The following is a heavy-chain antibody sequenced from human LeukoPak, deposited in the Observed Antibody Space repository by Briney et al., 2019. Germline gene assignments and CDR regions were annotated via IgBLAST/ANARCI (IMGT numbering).Heavy chain of an antibody. CDR2: ISGSGGST. Sequence: GGSLRLSCAASGFTFSSYGMSWVRQAPGKGLEWVSAISGSGGSTYYADSVKGRFTISRDNSKNTLYLQMNSLRAEDTAVYYCGLSYYGSVRNYMDVWGKGTTVTVSS. D-gene: IGHD3-10*01. CDR3: GLSYYGSVRNYMDV. J-gene: IGHJ6*03. V-gene: IGHV3-23*01. CDR1: GFTFSSYG.